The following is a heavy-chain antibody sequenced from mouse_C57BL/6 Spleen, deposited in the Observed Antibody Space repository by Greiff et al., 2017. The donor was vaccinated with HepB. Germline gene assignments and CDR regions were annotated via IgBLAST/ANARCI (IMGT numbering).Heavy chain of an antibody. V-gene: IGHV1-64*01. J-gene: IGHJ2*01. CDR3: SREVYGYYFDY. CDR1: GYTFTSYW. D-gene: IGHD1-1*01. Sequence: QVQLQQPGAELVKPGASVKLSCKASGYTFTSYWMHWVKQRPGQGLEWIGMIHPNSGSTNYNEKFKSKATLTVDKSSSTAYMQLSSLTSEDSAVYYCSREVYGYYFDYWGQGPTLTVSS. CDR2: IHPNSGST.